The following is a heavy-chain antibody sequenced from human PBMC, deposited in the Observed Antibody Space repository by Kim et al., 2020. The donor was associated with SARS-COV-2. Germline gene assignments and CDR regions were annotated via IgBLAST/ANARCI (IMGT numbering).Heavy chain of an antibody. CDR3: ARDPGYCSSVSCATWSWFDP. J-gene: IGHJ5*02. V-gene: IGHV7-4-1*02. Sequence: ASVKVSCKTSGYSFTNYGVNWVRQAPGQGLEWMGWINTYTGNPAYAQGFTGRFVFSLDTSVSTAYMEIISLKAEDTAVYYCARDPGYCSSVSCATWSWFDPWGQGTLVTVSS. D-gene: IGHD2-2*01. CDR2: INTYTGNP. CDR1: GYSFTNYG.